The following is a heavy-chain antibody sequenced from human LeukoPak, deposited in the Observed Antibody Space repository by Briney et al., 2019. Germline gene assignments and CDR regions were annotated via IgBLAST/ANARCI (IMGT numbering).Heavy chain of an antibody. V-gene: IGHV3-15*07. J-gene: IGHJ5*02. CDR2: IRSNSDGGTI. CDR1: GFTFSNAW. D-gene: IGHD3-22*01. Sequence: PGGSLRLSCATSGFTFSNAWMNWVRQAPGKGLEWVGRIRSNSDGGTIDYTAPVKGRFTLSRDDSKTTLYLQMNSLQTEDTAVYYCATDFYDSTWGQGTLVTVSS. CDR3: ATDFYDST.